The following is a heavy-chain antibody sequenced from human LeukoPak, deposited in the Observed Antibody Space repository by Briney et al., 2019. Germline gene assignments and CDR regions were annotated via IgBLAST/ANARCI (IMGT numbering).Heavy chain of an antibody. D-gene: IGHD6-13*01. V-gene: IGHV3-23*01. J-gene: IGHJ5*02. Sequence: PGGSLRLSCAASGFTFSSYAMSWVRQAPGKGLEWVSKISDSGGSTYYADSVKGRFTISRDNSKNTLYLQMNSLRAEDTALYYCAKVPTAGTIDWFDPWGQGTLVTVSS. CDR3: AKVPTAGTIDWFDP. CDR2: ISDSGGST. CDR1: GFTFSSYA.